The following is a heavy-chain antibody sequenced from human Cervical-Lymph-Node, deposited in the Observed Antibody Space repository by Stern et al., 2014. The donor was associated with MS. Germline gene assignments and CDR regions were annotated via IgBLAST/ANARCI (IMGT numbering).Heavy chain of an antibody. J-gene: IGHJ4*02. CDR1: GFTFADHA. Sequence: QVVESGGGLVQPGRSLRLYCAASGFTFADHAMHWVRQDTGKGLEWVSGINLSGCNTVYADVVEGRFTISRDNAKNSLYLQINSLRVEDTAFYYCAKDINDYWSGPADYWGQGTLVTVSS. CDR2: INLSGCNT. V-gene: IGHV3-9*01. CDR3: AKDINDYWSGPADY. D-gene: IGHD3-3*01.